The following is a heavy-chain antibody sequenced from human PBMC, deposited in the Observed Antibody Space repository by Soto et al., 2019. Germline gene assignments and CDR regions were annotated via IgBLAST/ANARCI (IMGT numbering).Heavy chain of an antibody. D-gene: IGHD2-8*02. Sequence: PEKALEWLALIFWDDDKRYSPSLRSRLTIAKDTSKNQVVLTLTNVEPVDTATYYCARILTATGGHFDSWGQGALVTVSS. CDR3: ARILTATGGHFDS. CDR2: IFWDDDK. J-gene: IGHJ4*02. V-gene: IGHV2-5*02.